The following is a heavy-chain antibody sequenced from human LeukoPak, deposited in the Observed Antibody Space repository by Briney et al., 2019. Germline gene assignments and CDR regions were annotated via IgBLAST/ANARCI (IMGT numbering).Heavy chain of an antibody. J-gene: IGHJ4*02. D-gene: IGHD2-15*01. CDR3: AKARAVVVVAAAFDY. CDR2: ISGSGGST. CDR1: GVTFRSYA. Sequence: GGSLRLSCAASGVTFRSYAMSWVRQAPGKGLEWVSAISGSGGSTYYADSVKGRFTISRDNSKNTLYLQMNSLRAEDTAVYYCAKARAVVVVAAAFDYWGQGTLVTVSS. V-gene: IGHV3-23*01.